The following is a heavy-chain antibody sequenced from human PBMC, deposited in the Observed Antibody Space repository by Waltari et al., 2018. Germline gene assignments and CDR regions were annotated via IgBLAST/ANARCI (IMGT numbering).Heavy chain of an antibody. J-gene: IGHJ4*02. V-gene: IGHV6-1*01. CDR3: ARGRDSAFDY. CDR2: TFYRSKWYY. D-gene: IGHD3-10*01. CDR1: GHSVSSTSGA. Sequence: VQLQPPGPGLVKPSQTLSPTCDLPGHSVSSTSGAWNWIRQSPSGGLEWLGRTFYRSKWYYDYAISVKSRITINADTSKNQFFLQLNSVTPEDTAVYYCARGRDSAFDYWGQGTLVTVSS.